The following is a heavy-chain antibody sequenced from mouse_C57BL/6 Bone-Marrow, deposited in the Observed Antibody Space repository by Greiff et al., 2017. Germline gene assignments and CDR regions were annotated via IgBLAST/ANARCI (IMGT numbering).Heavy chain of an antibody. CDR1: GYAFSSYW. J-gene: IGHJ4*01. D-gene: IGHD3-2*02. CDR3: ARGQLRLHAMDY. CDR2: IYPGDGDT. Sequence: VQLQQSGAELVKPGASVKISCKASGYAFSSYWMNWVKQRPGKGLEWIGQIYPGDGDTNYNGKFKGKATLTADKSSSTAYMQLSRLTSEDSAVYFCARGQLRLHAMDYWGQGTSVTVSS. V-gene: IGHV1-80*01.